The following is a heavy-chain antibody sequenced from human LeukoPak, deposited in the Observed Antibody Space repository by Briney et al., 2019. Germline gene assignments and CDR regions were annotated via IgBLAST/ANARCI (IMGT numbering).Heavy chain of an antibody. V-gene: IGHV1-46*01. D-gene: IGHD2-21*01. J-gene: IGHJ4*02. CDR3: ARVSWWTGFDY. Sequence: ASVKVSSKASGYTFTSYYMHWVRQAPGQGLEWMGIINPSGGSTSYAQRFQGRVTMTRDTSTSTVYVELSSLRSEDTAVYYCARVSWWTGFDYWGQGTLVTVSS. CDR1: GYTFTSYY. CDR2: INPSGGST.